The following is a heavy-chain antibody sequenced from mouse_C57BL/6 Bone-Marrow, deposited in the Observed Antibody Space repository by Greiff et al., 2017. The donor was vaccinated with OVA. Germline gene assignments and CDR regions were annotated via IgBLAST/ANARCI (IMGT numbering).Heavy chain of an antibody. CDR1: GYTFTSYG. J-gene: IGHJ2*01. D-gene: IGHD1-1*01. Sequence: VQLQESGAELARPGASVKLSCKASGYTFTSYGISWVKQRTGQGLEWIGEIYPRSGNTYSNEKFKGKATLTADKSSSTAYMELRSLTSEDSAVYFCARSLLLRPWGQGTTLTVSS. CDR2: IYPRSGNT. V-gene: IGHV1-81*01. CDR3: ARSLLLRP.